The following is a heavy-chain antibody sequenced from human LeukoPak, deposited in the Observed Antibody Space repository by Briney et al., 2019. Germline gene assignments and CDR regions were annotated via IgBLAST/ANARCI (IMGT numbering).Heavy chain of an antibody. CDR3: ARIRSYYDSSGYSPY. CDR2: INPNSGGT. J-gene: IGHJ4*02. Sequence: ASVEVSCKASGYTFTGYYMHWVRQAPGQGLEWMGWINPNSGGTNYAQKFQGRATMTRDTSISTAYMELSRLRSDDTAVYYCARIRSYYDSSGYSPYWGQGTLVTVSS. CDR1: GYTFTGYY. V-gene: IGHV1-2*02. D-gene: IGHD3-22*01.